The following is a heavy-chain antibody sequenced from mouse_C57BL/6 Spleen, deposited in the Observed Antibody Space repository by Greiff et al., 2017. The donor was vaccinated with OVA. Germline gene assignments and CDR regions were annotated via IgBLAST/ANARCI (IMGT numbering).Heavy chain of an antibody. CDR1: GYTFTSYW. CDR2: IYPGSGST. CDR3: ARRDDYDDDYDCDY. J-gene: IGHJ2*01. Sequence: QVQLQQPGAELVKPGASVKMSCKASGYTFTSYWITWVKQRPGQGLEWIGDIYPGSGSTNYNEKFKSKATLTVDTSSSTAYMQLSSLTSEDSAVYYCARRDDYDDDYDCDYWGKGTTLTVSS. D-gene: IGHD2-4*01. V-gene: IGHV1-55*01.